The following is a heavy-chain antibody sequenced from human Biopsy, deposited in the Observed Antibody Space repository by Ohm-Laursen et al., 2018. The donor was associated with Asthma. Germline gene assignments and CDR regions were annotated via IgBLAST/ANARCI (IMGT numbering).Heavy chain of an antibody. D-gene: IGHD2-2*01. CDR3: ATLRVYCRGANCFFFNY. Sequence: SLRLSCTASGFTVSRDYMFWVRQAPGKGLEWVSVIYSGGTSHTADSVRGRFTISRDYSKNTLYLQMHSLRAEDTAVYYCATLRVYCRGANCFFFNYWGQGTLVTVSS. CDR2: IYSGGTS. V-gene: IGHV3-53*01. J-gene: IGHJ4*02. CDR1: GFTVSRDY.